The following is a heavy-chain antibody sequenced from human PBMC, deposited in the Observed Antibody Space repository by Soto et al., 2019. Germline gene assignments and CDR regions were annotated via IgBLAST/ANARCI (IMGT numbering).Heavy chain of an antibody. J-gene: IGHJ3*02. D-gene: IGHD4-17*01. V-gene: IGHV5-51*01. CDR2: IYPGDSDT. Sequence: GESLKISCKGSGYSFTSYWIGWVRQMPGKGLECMGIIYPGDSDTRYSPSFQGQVTISADKSISTAYLQWSSLKASDTAMYYCTRDLDYGGDSDSVDIWGQGTMVTVSS. CDR3: TRDLDYGGDSDSVDI. CDR1: GYSFTSYW.